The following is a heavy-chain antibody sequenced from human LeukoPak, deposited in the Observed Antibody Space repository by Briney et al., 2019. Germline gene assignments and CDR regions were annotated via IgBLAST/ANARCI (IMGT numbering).Heavy chain of an antibody. CDR3: ARGGGYSSSRWSY. CDR1: GDSISSNSYY. CDR2: IYYSGST. V-gene: IGHV4-39*01. J-gene: IGHJ4*02. Sequence: SGTLSLTCTVSGDSISSNSYYWGWIRQPPGKGLEWIGSIYYSGSTYYNLSLKSRVTTSVDTSKTQFSLKLNSVTAADTAVYYCARGGGYSSSRWSYWGQGTLVTVSS. D-gene: IGHD6-13*01.